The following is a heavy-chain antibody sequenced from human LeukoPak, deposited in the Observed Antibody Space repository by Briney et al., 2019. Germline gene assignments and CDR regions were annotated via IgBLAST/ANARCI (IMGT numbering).Heavy chain of an antibody. D-gene: IGHD1-26*01. V-gene: IGHV1-24*01. Sequence: ASVTVSCKASGGTFSSYAISWVRQAPGQGLEWMGGFDPGDDETIYAQKFQGRVTMTEDTSTDTAYLELSSLRSEDTAVYFCATEKDLLLDSWGQGTPVTVSS. CDR3: ATEKDLLLDS. J-gene: IGHJ5*01. CDR2: FDPGDDET. CDR1: GGTFSSYA.